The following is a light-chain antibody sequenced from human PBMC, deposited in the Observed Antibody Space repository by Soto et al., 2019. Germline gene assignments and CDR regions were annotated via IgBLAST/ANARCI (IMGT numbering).Light chain of an antibody. Sequence: QSALTQPASVSGSPGQSLTISCTGTSNDIAGYNYVSWYQQHPGKAPKLIIYEVSHRPSGVSNRFSGSKSGNTASLTISGLQAEDEADYYCCSYTSSSTRLYVFGAGTKLTVL. CDR3: CSYTSSSTRLYV. J-gene: IGLJ1*01. CDR2: EVS. CDR1: SNDIAGYNY. V-gene: IGLV2-14*01.